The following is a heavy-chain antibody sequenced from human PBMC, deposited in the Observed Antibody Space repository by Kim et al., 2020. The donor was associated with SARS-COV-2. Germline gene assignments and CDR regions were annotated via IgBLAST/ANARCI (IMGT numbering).Heavy chain of an antibody. CDR1: GGTFSSYA. V-gene: IGHV1-69*13. Sequence: SVKVSCKASGGTFSSYAISWVRQAPGQGLEWMGGIIPIFGTANYAQKFQGRVTITADESTSTAYMELSSLRSEDTAVYYCARVVAVRVSGHYYYYGMDVWGQGTTVTVSS. CDR2: IIPIFGTA. CDR3: ARVVAVRVSGHYYYYGMDV. J-gene: IGHJ6*02. D-gene: IGHD3-10*01.